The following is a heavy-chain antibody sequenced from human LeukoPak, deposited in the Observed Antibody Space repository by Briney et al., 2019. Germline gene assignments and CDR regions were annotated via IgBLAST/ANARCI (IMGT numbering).Heavy chain of an antibody. J-gene: IGHJ3*02. D-gene: IGHD2-21*01. CDR3: ARRRQVIRPSDAFDI. V-gene: IGHV1-2*02. CDR1: GYTFTASY. CDR2: INANNGGT. Sequence: ASVKVSCTASGYTFTASYIHWVRQAPGQGLEWMGWINANNGGTTYAQRLQGRVTMTRDTYISTAYMDLSRLTSDDTAVYYCARRRQVIRPSDAFDIWGQGTMVTVSS.